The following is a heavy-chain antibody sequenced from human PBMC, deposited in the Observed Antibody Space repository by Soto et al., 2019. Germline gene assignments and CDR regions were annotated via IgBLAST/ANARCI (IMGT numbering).Heavy chain of an antibody. V-gene: IGHV1-18*01. CDR2: ISTYNGDT. J-gene: IGHJ6*02. D-gene: IGHD5-12*01. CDR3: AREGVAPYYYYGMDV. CDR1: GYPFSTYD. Sequence: ASVKVSCKASGYPFSTYDLMWVRQAPGQGLEWMGWISTYNGDTNYAQTFQGRVTMTTDTSTSTVHMEVRSLRSDDTAVYYCAREGVAPYYYYGMDVWGQGTPVTVSS.